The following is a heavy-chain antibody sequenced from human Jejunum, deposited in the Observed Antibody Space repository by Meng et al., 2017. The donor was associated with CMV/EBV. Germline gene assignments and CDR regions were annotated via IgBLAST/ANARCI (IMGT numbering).Heavy chain of an antibody. CDR3: ARIGYTSSSEDF. V-gene: IGHV3-7*01. D-gene: IGHD6-6*01. CDR1: GFRFTNYW. Sequence: SGFRFTNYWMTWVRQAQGKGLEWVAKINQDGRVKYYGDSVKGRFTASRDNAKNLLYLEMNSLRAEDTAVYYCARIGYTSSSEDFWGQGTLVTVSS. CDR2: INQDGRVK. J-gene: IGHJ4*02.